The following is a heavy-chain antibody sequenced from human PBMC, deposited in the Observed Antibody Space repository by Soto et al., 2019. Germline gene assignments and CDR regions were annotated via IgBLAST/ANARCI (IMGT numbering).Heavy chain of an antibody. CDR1: GGSISSSGSY. CDR2: VSYSGST. CDR3: TRRYSYGSGKYAVDV. V-gene: IGHV4-39*01. J-gene: IGHJ6*02. Sequence: PSETLSLTCTVSGGSISSSGSYWGWIRQPPGKGLEWIGTVSYSGSTYYNPSFNSRVAISLDTSKNQFSLNLGSVTATDTALYYCTRRYSYGSGKYAVDVWGQGTTVTVSS. D-gene: IGHD3-10*01.